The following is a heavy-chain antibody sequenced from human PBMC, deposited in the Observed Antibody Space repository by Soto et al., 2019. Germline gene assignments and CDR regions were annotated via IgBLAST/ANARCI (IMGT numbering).Heavy chain of an antibody. J-gene: IGHJ6*02. Sequence: DVQLLESGGQLVQPGGSLRLSCSASGFAFSSYTMRWVRQSPGKGLQWVSSISAGGDMTYNSDSVKGRFTISRDNSNNALFLQMHNLRIEDTSLYYCAGGDRGGSGSPACYYWAGGDVWGQGAAVTAS. CDR2: ISAGGDMT. V-gene: IGHV3-23*01. D-gene: IGHD3-10*01. CDR1: GFAFSSYT. CDR3: AGGDRGGSGSPACYYWAGGDV.